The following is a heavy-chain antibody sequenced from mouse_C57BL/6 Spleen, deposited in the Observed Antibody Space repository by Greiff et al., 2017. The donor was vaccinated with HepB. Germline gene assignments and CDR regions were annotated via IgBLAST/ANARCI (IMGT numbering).Heavy chain of an antibody. CDR2: IDPSVSYT. Sequence: VQLQQPGAELVRPGTSVKLSCKASGYTFTSYWMHWVKQRPGQGLEWIGVIDPSVSYTNYNQKFKGKATLTVDTSSSTAYMQLSSLTSEDSAVSYWARSGTGTNYAMDYWGQGTSVTVSS. CDR1: GYTFTSYW. CDR3: ARSGTGTNYAMDY. V-gene: IGHV1-59*01. D-gene: IGHD3-1*01. J-gene: IGHJ4*01.